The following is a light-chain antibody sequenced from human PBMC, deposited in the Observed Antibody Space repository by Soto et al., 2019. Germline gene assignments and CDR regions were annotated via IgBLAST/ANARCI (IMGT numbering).Light chain of an antibody. CDR1: QSVSSTH. J-gene: IGKJ1*01. Sequence: EIVLTQSPGTLSLSPGDRATLFCRASQSVSSTHLAWYHQKPGQAPRLLIYGASTRASGIPDRFSGSGSGTDFTLTISGLETEDFAVYYCHQYGSSPQTFGQGTKVEIK. CDR3: HQYGSSPQT. CDR2: GAS. V-gene: IGKV3-20*01.